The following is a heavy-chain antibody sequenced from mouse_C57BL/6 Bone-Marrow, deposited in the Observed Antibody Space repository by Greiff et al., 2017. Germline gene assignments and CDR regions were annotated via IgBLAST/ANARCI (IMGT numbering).Heavy chain of an antibody. Sequence: EVKLVESGGGLVKPGGSLKLSCAASGFTFSDYGMHWVRQAPEKGLEWVAYISSGSSTIYYADTVKGRFTISRDNAKNTLFLQMTSLRAEDTAMYYYAIYYDYDEGYAMDYWGQGTSVTVSS. CDR3: AIYYDYDEGYAMDY. D-gene: IGHD2-4*01. V-gene: IGHV5-17*01. CDR1: GFTFSDYG. CDR2: ISSGSSTI. J-gene: IGHJ4*01.